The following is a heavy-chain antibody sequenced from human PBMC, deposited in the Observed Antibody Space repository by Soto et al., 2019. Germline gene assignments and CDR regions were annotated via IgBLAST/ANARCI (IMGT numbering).Heavy chain of an antibody. CDR2: INHSGST. CDR1: GGSFSGYY. V-gene: IGHV4-34*01. D-gene: IGHD6-13*01. J-gene: IGHJ6*02. CDR3: ARLQQLVLFYYYYGMDV. Sequence: ASETLSLTCAVYGGSFSGYYWSWIRQPPGKGLEWIGEINHSGSTNYNPSLKSRVTISVDTSKNQFSLKLSSVTAADTAVYYCARLQQLVLFYYYYGMDVWGQGTTVTVS.